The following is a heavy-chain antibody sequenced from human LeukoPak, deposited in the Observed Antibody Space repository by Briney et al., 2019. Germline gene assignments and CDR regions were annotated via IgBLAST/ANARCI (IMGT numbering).Heavy chain of an antibody. J-gene: IGHJ4*02. CDR3: ARVYSGNYCDY. CDR1: GGSINSHY. CDR2: IYYSGST. D-gene: IGHD1-26*01. Sequence: SETLSLTCTVSGGSINSHYWSWIRQPPGKGLEWIGHIYYSGSTNYNPSLKSRVTISVDTSKNQFSLKVSSVNAADTAVYYCARVYSGNYCDYWGQGTLVTVSS. V-gene: IGHV4-59*11.